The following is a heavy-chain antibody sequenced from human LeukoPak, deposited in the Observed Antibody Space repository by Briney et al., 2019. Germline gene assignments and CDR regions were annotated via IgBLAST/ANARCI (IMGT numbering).Heavy chain of an antibody. V-gene: IGHV3-74*01. CDR1: GFTFSDYW. D-gene: IGHD6-13*01. Sequence: GGSLRLSRAASGFTFSDYWMHWVRQAPGKGLVWVSRVNRDGSSTSYADSVKGRFTISRDNAKNTLSLQMNSLRAEDTAVYYCARDRSISAAGDTYWGQGTLVTVSS. CDR2: VNRDGSST. CDR3: ARDRSISAAGDTY. J-gene: IGHJ4*02.